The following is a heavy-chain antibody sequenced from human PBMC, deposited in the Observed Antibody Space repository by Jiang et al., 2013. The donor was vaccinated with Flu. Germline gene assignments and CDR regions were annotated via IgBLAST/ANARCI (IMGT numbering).Heavy chain of an antibody. J-gene: IGHJ4*02. CDR2: ISWNSGSI. D-gene: IGHD6-13*01. CDR1: GFTFDDYA. CDR3: AKGHSSSWYYFDY. Sequence: QLLESGGGLVQPGRSLRLSCAASGFTFDDYAMHWVRQAPGKGLEWVSGISWNSGSIGYADSVKGRFTISRDNAKNSLYLQMNSLRAEDTALYYCAKGHSSSWYYFDYWGQGTLVTVSS. V-gene: IGHV3-9*01.